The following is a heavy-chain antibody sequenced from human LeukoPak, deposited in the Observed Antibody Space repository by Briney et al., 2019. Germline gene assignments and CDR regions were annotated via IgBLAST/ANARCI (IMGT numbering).Heavy chain of an antibody. CDR1: GLIFSSYE. CDR3: ARQRFFGDYAGDY. CDR2: FSCRSISV. D-gene: IGHD4-17*01. V-gene: IGHV3-48*03. Sequence: GGSLTLSCATSGLIFSSYEMNWVRQAPGKGLEWVSYFSCRSISVYYADSVKGRFTISRDNDKNSLYQQRNILRDEDTAVYYCARQRFFGDYAGDYWGQGTLVTVSS. J-gene: IGHJ4*02.